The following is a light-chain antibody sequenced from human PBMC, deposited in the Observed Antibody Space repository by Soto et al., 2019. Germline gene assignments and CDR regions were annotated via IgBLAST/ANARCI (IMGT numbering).Light chain of an antibody. CDR1: QSISNY. CDR3: QQSYSIPWT. J-gene: IGKJ1*01. Sequence: DIPMTQSPSSLSASVGDRVTITCRASQSISNYLNWYQQKPGKAPKVLIYAASSLQSGVPSRFSGSGSGTDFTLTINSLQPEDFATYYCQQSYSIPWTFGQGTKVEIK. CDR2: AAS. V-gene: IGKV1-39*01.